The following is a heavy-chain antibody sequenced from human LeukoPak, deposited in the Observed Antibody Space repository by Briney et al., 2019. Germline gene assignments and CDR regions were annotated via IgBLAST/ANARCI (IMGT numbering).Heavy chain of an antibody. CDR3: ATPRTYYCSETSCYFDH. V-gene: IGHV3-21*01. CDR1: GFTFSAYS. D-gene: IGHD2-15*01. CDR2: ISSTSSFI. J-gene: IGHJ4*03. Sequence: GGSLRLSCAASGFTFSAYSIHWVRHAPGKGLEWVSSISSTSSFIFYADSVKGRFTISRDNADNSLYLQMNSLGAEDTAVYYCATPRTYYCSETSCYFDHWGQGTLVTVSS.